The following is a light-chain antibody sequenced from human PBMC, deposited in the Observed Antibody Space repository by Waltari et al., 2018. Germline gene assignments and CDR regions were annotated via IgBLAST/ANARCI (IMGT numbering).Light chain of an antibody. V-gene: IGLV3-21*01. Sequence: TQSPSVSVTAGQTASVSCGGYNIEKKSVHWYQQKPGQAPMLVITYDDDRPPGIPQRLSGSNAGNAAILTISRVEAGDEADYYCQVWDSDAGQPLFGGGTKLTV. CDR2: YDD. CDR1: NIEKKS. CDR3: QVWDSDAGQPL. J-gene: IGLJ2*01.